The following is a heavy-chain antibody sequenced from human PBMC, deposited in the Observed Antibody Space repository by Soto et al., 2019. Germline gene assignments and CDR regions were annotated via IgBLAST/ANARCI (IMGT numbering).Heavy chain of an antibody. CDR3: AREETGNDALDI. CDR2: FYHSGST. CDR1: GGSLRSATYY. D-gene: IGHD1-1*01. V-gene: IGHV4-31*11. Sequence: PSETLSLTCAVSGGSLRSATYYWSWIRQHPGKGLEWIGYFYHSGSTYYKPSLRSRVTISLDTSKNQFSLNLGSVTDADTAIYYCAREETGNDALDIWGQGTLVTVSS. J-gene: IGHJ3*02.